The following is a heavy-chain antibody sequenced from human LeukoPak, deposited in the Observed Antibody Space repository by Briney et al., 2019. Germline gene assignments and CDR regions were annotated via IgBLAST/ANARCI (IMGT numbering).Heavy chain of an antibody. CDR2: ISGSGGST. V-gene: IGHV3-23*01. Sequence: GGSLRLSCAASGFTFSNYAMSWVRQAPGKGLEWVSTISGSGGSTYYADSVKGRFTISRDTSKNTLYLQMNSLRAKDTAVYYCAKTGAVAPLNWFDPWGQGTLATVSS. J-gene: IGHJ5*02. CDR3: AKTGAVAPLNWFDP. CDR1: GFTFSNYA. D-gene: IGHD6-19*01.